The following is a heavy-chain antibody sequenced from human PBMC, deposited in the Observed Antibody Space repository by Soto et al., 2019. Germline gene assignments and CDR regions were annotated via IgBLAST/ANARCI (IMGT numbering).Heavy chain of an antibody. J-gene: IGHJ6*03. CDR2: TYYRSRWYN. Sequence: SQTLSLTCAISGDSVSSNSAAWNWIRLSPSRGLEWLARTYYRSRWYNDYAVSVRSRITVNPDTSKNRFSLQLTSVTPEDTAVYYCAGPTSHQWYYMXVWGKGTTVTVSS. V-gene: IGHV6-1*01. CDR3: AGPTSHQWYYMXV. CDR1: GDSVSSNSAA. D-gene: IGHD1-26*01.